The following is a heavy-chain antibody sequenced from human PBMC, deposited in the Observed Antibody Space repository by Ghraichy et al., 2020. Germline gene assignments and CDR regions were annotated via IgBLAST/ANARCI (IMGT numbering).Heavy chain of an antibody. D-gene: IGHD3-22*01. J-gene: IGHJ4*02. V-gene: IGHV7-4-1*02. Sequence: ASGKVSCKASGYTFTTYALNWVRQAPGQGLEWMGWINTNTGNPTYSQGFSRRFVFSLDTSVSTAYLQISSLKAEDTAVYYCARLCYYAGSGYYFDSWGQGTLVTVSS. CDR1: GYTFTTYA. CDR3: ARLCYYAGSGYYFDS. CDR2: INTNTGNP.